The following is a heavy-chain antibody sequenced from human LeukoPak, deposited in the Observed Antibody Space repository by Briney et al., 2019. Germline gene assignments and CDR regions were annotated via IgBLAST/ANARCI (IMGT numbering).Heavy chain of an antibody. J-gene: IGHJ4*02. V-gene: IGHV3-21*01. D-gene: IGHD6-13*01. CDR1: GFTFSSYS. CDR3: ARVSRVAYSSSLLLYY. Sequence: PGGSLRLSCAASGFTFSSYSMNWVRQAPGKGLEWVSSIYASGTYIYYADSLKGRFTISRDDAKNSLYLQINSLRAEDTAVYYCARVSRVAYSSSLLLYYWGQGTLVTVSS. CDR2: IYASGTYI.